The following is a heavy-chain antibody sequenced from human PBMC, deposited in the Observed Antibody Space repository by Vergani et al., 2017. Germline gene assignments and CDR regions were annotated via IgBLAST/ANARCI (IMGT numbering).Heavy chain of an antibody. J-gene: IGHJ6*02. CDR2: ISGSGGST. CDR1: GGSISSSSYY. V-gene: IGHV3-23*01. D-gene: IGHD4-23*01. CDR3: ASYGGNSKMGCMDV. Sequence: LQLQESGPGLVKPSETLSLTCTVSGGSISSSSYYWGWIRQPPGKGLEWVSAISGSGGSTYYADSVKGRFTISRDNSKNTLYLQMNSLRAEDTAVYYCASYGGNSKMGCMDVWGQGTTVTVSS.